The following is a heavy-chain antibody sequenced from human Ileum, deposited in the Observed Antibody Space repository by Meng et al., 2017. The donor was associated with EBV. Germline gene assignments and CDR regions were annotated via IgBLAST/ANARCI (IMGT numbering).Heavy chain of an antibody. CDR1: GYSISSTNW. CDR2: IYYSGST. V-gene: IGHV4-28*01. D-gene: IGHD3-22*01. J-gene: IGHJ4*02. Sequence: QGQLQGAGPGLVKPSDTLSPTCAVSGYSISSTNWGGLIRQPPGKGLEWIGYIYYSGSTSYNPSLKSRVTMSVDTSKNQFSLNLNSVTAVDTAVYYCARNVPGTSAYYDWGQGTLVTVSS. CDR3: ARNVPGTSAYYD.